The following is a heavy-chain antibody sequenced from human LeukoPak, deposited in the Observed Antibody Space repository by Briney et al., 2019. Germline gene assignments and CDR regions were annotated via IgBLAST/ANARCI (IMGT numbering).Heavy chain of an antibody. CDR3: ARGNYYDSSGYFLY. J-gene: IGHJ4*02. CDR1: GFTFDDYG. Sequence: GSLRLSCAASGFTFDDYGMNWVRQVPGKGLEWVSGINWNGGSTGYADSVKGRFTISRDNAKNSLYLQMYSLRAEDTAVYYCARGNYYDSSGYFLYWGQGTLVTVSS. V-gene: IGHV3-20*04. D-gene: IGHD3-22*01. CDR2: INWNGGST.